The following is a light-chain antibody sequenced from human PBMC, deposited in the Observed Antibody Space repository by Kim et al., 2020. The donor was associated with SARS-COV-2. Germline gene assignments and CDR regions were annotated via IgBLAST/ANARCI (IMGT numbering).Light chain of an antibody. CDR1: QDIRNW. CDR3: QHYHTYPLT. CDR2: AAS. V-gene: IGKV1D-16*01. J-gene: IGKJ4*01. Sequence: DIQMTQSPSSLSASVGVRVTLTCRASQDIRNWLAWYQHKPAKAPKSLIFAASNLRGGVPSRFSGSGSGTNFTLIISNVQPDDFATYYCQHYHTYPLTFGGGTKVDIK.